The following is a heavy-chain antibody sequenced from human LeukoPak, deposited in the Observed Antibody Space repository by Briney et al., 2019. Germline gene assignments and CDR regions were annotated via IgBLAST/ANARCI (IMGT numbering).Heavy chain of an antibody. D-gene: IGHD6-6*01. CDR3: ARERLAARGLVPLNWFDP. J-gene: IGHJ5*02. CDR2: INHSGST. Sequence: TSETLSLTCTVSGGSISSYYWSWIRQPPGKGLEWIGEINHSGSTNYNPSLKSRVTISVDTSKNQFSLKLSSVTAADTAVYYCARERLAARGLVPLNWFDPWGQGTLVTVSS. CDR1: GGSISSYY. V-gene: IGHV4-34*01.